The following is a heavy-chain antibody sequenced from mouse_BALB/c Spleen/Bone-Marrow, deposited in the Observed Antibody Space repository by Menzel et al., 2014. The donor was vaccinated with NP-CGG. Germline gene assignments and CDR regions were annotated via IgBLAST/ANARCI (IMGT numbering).Heavy chain of an antibody. V-gene: IGHV2-2*01. CDR1: GFSLTSDG. Sequence: VQLQESGPGLVQPSQSLSIPCTVSGFSLTSDGIHWVRQSPRKGLEWLGVIWSGGSTDYNEAFISRLNISKDNSKSQVFFTMNSLQADDTAIYYCARNGHYYAMDFWGQGTSVRLL. CDR3: ARNGHYYAMDF. CDR2: IWSGGST. J-gene: IGHJ4*01.